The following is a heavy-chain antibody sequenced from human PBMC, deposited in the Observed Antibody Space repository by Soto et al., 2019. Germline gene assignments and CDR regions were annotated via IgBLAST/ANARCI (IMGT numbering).Heavy chain of an antibody. CDR2: ISSSSSYI. J-gene: IGHJ4*02. CDR1: GFTFSSYS. V-gene: IGHV3-21*01. CDR3: ATHLVAGQDY. Sequence: PVGSLRLSCAASGFTFSSYSMNWVRQAPGKGLEWVSSISSSSSYIYYADSVKGRFTISRDNAKNSLYLQMNSLRAEDTAVYYCATHLVAGQDYWGQGTLVTVSS. D-gene: IGHD6-19*01.